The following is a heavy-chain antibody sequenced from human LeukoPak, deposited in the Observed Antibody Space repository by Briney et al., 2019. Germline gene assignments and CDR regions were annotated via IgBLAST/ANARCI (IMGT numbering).Heavy chain of an antibody. CDR1: GYTFTSYF. CDR3: ARETPGTGAFDY. V-gene: IGHV1-46*01. J-gene: IGHJ4*02. CDR2: INPSGAST. Sequence: GASVKVSCKTSGYTFTSYFIRWVRQAPGQGLEWMGIINPSGASTSYAQRFQGRVTMTRDMPTSTVYMELSSLRSEDTAVYYCARETPGTGAFDYWGQGTLVTVSS. D-gene: IGHD3/OR15-3a*01.